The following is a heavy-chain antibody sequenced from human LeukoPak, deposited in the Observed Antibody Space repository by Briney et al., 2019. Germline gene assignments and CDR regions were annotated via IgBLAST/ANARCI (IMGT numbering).Heavy chain of an antibody. Sequence: GGSLRLSCAASGLTFDDYAVHWVRQAPGKGLEWVSLISGDGGSTYYADSVKGRFTISRDFSKKSLYLQMNSLRTEDTALYYCAKDIGAVAGTGACDIWGQGTMVTVSS. V-gene: IGHV3-43*02. J-gene: IGHJ3*02. D-gene: IGHD6-19*01. CDR3: AKDIGAVAGTGACDI. CDR2: ISGDGGST. CDR1: GLTFDDYA.